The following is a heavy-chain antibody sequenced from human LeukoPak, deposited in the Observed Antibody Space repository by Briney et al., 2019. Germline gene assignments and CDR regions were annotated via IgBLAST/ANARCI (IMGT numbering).Heavy chain of an antibody. Sequence: SETLSLTCTVSGGSISSDSYYWGWIRQPPGKGLQWIGCIYYSGSTYYKPSLKSRVTISVDTSKNQFSLKLTSVTAADTSVYYCASSRGPTLAGRSRYYFDPWGQGTLVTVSS. CDR3: ASSRGPTLAGRSRYYFDP. D-gene: IGHD6-19*01. CDR1: GGSISSDSYY. V-gene: IGHV4-39*01. J-gene: IGHJ5*02. CDR2: IYYSGST.